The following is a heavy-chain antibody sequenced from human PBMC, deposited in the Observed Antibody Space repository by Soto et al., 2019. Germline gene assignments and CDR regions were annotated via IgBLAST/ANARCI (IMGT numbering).Heavy chain of an antibody. D-gene: IGHD6-19*01. V-gene: IGHV4-59*01. Sequence: PSETLSLTCSVSGGSTSGSYWSWIRQSPGKGLEWLGYVYYTGSTNYSPSLRSRVSISVDTSKNEFSLRLSSVTAADTAVYFCARSVAVPGEHIDYWGQGTKVTVYS. CDR3: ARSVAVPGEHIDY. J-gene: IGHJ4*02. CDR2: VYYTGST. CDR1: GGSTSGSY.